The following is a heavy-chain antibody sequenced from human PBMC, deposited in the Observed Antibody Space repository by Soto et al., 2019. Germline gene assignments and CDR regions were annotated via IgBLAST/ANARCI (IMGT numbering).Heavy chain of an antibody. J-gene: IGHJ4*02. CDR2: IYYSGST. CDR1: GCSICSSSYY. V-gene: IGHV4-39*01. CDR3: ARHDSYCSGGSCYAFDY. Sequence: SETPSLTCTVSGCSICSSSYYWGWIRQPPGKGLEWIGSIYYSGSTYYNPSLKSRVTISVDTSKNQFSLKLSSVTAADTAVYYCARHDSYCSGGSCYAFDYWGQGTLVTVSS. D-gene: IGHD2-15*01.